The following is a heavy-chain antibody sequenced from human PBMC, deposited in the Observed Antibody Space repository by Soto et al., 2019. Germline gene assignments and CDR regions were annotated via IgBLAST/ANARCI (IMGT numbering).Heavy chain of an antibody. CDR1: EYTFTAYC. D-gene: IGHD2-21*01. J-gene: IGHJ6*02. CDR3: ARDLGYCQGSGPGNGHGL. Sequence: VQLVQSGSEVKKPGASVRDSCKASEYTFTAYCVQWVRQAPGQGLQWVGWINLNSGDIKYAQAFQGSVPLTRNTSLITLYMELITLTAADPAVCSCARDLGYCQGSGPGNGHGLWGQGTTVTV. V-gene: IGHV1-2*02. CDR2: INLNSGDI.